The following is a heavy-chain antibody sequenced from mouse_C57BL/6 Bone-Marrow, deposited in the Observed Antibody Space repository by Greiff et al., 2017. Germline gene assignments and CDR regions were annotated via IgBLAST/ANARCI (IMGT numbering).Heavy chain of an antibody. CDR1: GFTFSDYY. D-gene: IGHD1-1*02. J-gene: IGHJ3*01. V-gene: IGHV5-16*01. Sequence: EVKLVESEGGLVQPGSSMKLSCTASGFTFSDYYMAWVRQVPEKGLEWVANINYDGSSTYYLDSLKSRFIISRDNAKNILYLQMSSLKSEDTATYYCASHYAWFAYWGQGTLVTVSA. CDR2: INYDGSST. CDR3: ASHYAWFAY.